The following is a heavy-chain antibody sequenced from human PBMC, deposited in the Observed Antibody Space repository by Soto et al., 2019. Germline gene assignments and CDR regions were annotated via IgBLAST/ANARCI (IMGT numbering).Heavy chain of an antibody. V-gene: IGHV3-23*01. Sequence: GVSLRLSCAASGFTFSSYAMRWVRQAPGKGLEWVSAISGSGGSTYYADSVKGRFTISRDNSKNTLYLQMNSLRAEDTAVYYCAQDRIAAAGFNWFDPWGQGTLVTVSS. J-gene: IGHJ5*02. D-gene: IGHD6-13*01. CDR3: AQDRIAAAGFNWFDP. CDR2: ISGSGGST. CDR1: GFTFSSYA.